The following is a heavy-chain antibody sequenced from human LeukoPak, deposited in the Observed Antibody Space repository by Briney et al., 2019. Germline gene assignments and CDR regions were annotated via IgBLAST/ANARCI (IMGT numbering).Heavy chain of an antibody. J-gene: IGHJ4*02. CDR1: GFSFSNYW. CDR2: INPGDSDT. Sequence: GESLKISCQGSGFSFSNYWIGWVRQMPGKGLEWMGIINPGDSDTRYSPSFRGQVTISADTSICTAYLQWSSLKASDTAMYYCARRNYDSGRVKVDYWGQGTQVTVSS. V-gene: IGHV5-51*01. D-gene: IGHD3-22*01. CDR3: ARRNYDSGRVKVDY.